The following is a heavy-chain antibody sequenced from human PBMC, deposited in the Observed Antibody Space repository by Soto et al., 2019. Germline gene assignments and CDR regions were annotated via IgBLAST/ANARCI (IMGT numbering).Heavy chain of an antibody. CDR2: IYYSGST. D-gene: IGHD3-10*01. CDR1: GGSISSSSYY. V-gene: IGHV4-39*01. J-gene: IGHJ4*02. CDR3: ARRWNYYGSGSYQDY. Sequence: QLQLQESGPGLVKPSETLSLTCTVSGGSISSSSYYWGWIRQPPGKGLEWIGSIYYSGSTYYNPSLKSRVTISVDTSKNQFSLKLSSLTAADTAAYYCARRWNYYGSGSYQDYWGQGTLVIVSS.